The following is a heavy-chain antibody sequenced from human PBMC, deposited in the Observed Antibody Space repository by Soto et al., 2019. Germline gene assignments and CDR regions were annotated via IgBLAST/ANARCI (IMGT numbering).Heavy chain of an antibody. V-gene: IGHV1-69*06. J-gene: IGHJ4*02. CDR1: GGTFNTYT. CDR2: VIPIYDSV. Sequence: QVQLVQSGAEVKKPGSSVKVSCEASGGTFNTYTINWVRQAPGRGLEWMGQVIPIYDSVNYAESFQGRVTITADKSTNIAYMELSSLRSEDTALYFCASWRSYSGSYCFDYWGQGTLVIVSS. CDR3: ASWRSYSGSYCFDY. D-gene: IGHD1-26*01.